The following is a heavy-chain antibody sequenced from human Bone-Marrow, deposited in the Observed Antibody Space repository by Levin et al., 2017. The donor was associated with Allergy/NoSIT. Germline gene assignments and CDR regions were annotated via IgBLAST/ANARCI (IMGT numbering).Heavy chain of an antibody. CDR2: ISGSGGST. CDR3: AKGRYDSSGYYVYLETYDYYGMDV. CDR1: GFTFSSYA. V-gene: IGHV3-23*01. J-gene: IGHJ6*02. D-gene: IGHD3-22*01. Sequence: GGSLRLSCAASGFTFSSYAMSWVRQAPGKGLEWVSAISGSGGSTYYADSVKGRFTISRDNSKNTLYLQMNSLRAEDTAVYYCAKGRYDSSGYYVYLETYDYYGMDVWGQGTTVTVSS.